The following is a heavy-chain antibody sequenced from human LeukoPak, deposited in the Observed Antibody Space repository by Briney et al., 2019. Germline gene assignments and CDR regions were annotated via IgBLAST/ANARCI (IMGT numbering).Heavy chain of an antibody. CDR2: IYYSGST. CDR1: GGSISSSTYH. CDR3: AREGAAPYGSRVGAKSFDY. Sequence: SETLSLTCSVSGGSISSSTYHWGWIRQPPGKGLEWIGSIYYSGSTYYNPSLKSRVTISVDTSKNQFSLKLSSVTAADTAVYYCAREGAAPYGSRVGAKSFDYWGQGTLVTVSS. J-gene: IGHJ4*02. V-gene: IGHV4-39*07. D-gene: IGHD2-15*01.